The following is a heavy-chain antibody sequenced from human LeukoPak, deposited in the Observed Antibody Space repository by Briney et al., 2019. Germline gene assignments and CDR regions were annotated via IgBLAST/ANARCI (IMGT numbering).Heavy chain of an antibody. CDR2: ISWNGGGI. J-gene: IGHJ4*02. D-gene: IGHD6-13*01. V-gene: IGHV3-9*01. CDR1: GFTFDDYA. Sequence: GGSLRLSCAASGFTFDDYAMHWVRQAPGKGLEWVSSISWNGGGIGYADSVKGRFTISRDNAENSLYLQMNSPRAEDTALYYCAKDFRAAAAGDFDYWGQGTLVTVSS. CDR3: AKDFRAAAAGDFDY.